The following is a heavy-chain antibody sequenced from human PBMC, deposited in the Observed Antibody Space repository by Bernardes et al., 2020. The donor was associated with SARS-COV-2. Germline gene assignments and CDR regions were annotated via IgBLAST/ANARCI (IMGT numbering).Heavy chain of an antibody. J-gene: IGHJ5*02. CDR1: GYTFTSYG. V-gene: IGHV1-18*01. Sequence: ASVKVSCKASGYTFTSYGISWVRQAPGQGLEWMGWISAYNGNTNYAQKLQGRVTMTTDTSTSTAYMELRSLRSDDTAVYYCARVRGGLLWFGELWPGSNWFDPWGQGTLVTVSS. D-gene: IGHD3-10*01. CDR2: ISAYNGNT. CDR3: ARVRGGLLWFGELWPGSNWFDP.